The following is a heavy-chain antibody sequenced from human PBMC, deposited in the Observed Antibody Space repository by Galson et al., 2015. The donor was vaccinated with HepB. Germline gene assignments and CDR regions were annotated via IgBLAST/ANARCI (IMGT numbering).Heavy chain of an antibody. Sequence: SLRLSCAVSGFDFDFFDMSWVRQAPGKGLEWVSTISGSGGSTYYADSVKGRFTISRDNSKNTVYLQMNSLRAEDTAVYYCAREQTGSFSDWGQGTLVTVSS. V-gene: IGHV3-23*01. CDR3: AREQTGSFSD. CDR2: ISGSGGST. CDR1: GFDFDFFD. J-gene: IGHJ4*02. D-gene: IGHD1-26*01.